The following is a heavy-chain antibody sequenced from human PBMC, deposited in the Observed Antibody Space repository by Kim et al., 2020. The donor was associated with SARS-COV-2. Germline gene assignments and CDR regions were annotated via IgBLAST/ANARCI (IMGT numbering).Heavy chain of an antibody. J-gene: IGHJ5*02. CDR1: GGSISSSSYY. CDR3: APGGSYTP. CDR2: IYYSGST. D-gene: IGHD1-26*01. Sequence: SETLSLTCTVSGGSISSSSYYWGWIRQPPGKGLEWIGSIYYSGSTYYNPSLKSRVTISVDTSKNQFSLKLSSVTAADTAVYYCAPGGSYTPWGQGTLVTVSS. V-gene: IGHV4-39*01.